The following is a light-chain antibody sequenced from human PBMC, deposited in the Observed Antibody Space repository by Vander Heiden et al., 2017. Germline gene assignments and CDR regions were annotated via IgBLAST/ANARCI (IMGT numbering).Light chain of an antibody. CDR2: KDS. CDR1: ALPKQY. Sequence: SVVAATIKTARLTCSGDALPKQYAYWYQQKPGQAPVLVIYKDSERPSGIPERFSGSSSGTTVTLTISGVQAEDEADYYCQSADSSGTYEVFGTGTKVTVL. J-gene: IGLJ1*01. V-gene: IGLV3-25*03. CDR3: QSADSSGTYEV.